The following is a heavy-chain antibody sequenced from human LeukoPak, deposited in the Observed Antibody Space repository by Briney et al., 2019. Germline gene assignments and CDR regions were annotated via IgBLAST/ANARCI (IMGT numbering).Heavy chain of an antibody. CDR1: GFTSSSYS. Sequence: GGSLRLSCAASGFTSSSYSMSWVRQAPGKGLEWVSYISSSSSTIYYADSVKGRFTISRDNAKNSLYLQMNSLRAEDTAVYYCARVQGTIFGVVNLDYWGQGTLVTVSS. CDR3: ARVQGTIFGVVNLDY. J-gene: IGHJ4*02. CDR2: ISSSSSTI. V-gene: IGHV3-48*01. D-gene: IGHD3-3*01.